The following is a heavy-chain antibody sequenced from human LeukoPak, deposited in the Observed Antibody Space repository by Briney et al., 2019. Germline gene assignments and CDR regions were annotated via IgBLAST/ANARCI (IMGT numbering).Heavy chain of an antibody. V-gene: IGHV1-69*02. CDR3: ARVSGTGAAYYDFWSGYSTNWFDP. D-gene: IGHD3-3*01. CDR2: IIPILGIA. Sequence: SVKVSCKASGGTFSSYTISWVRQAPGQGLEWMGRIIPILGIANYAQKFQGRVTITADKSTSTAYMELSSLRSEDTAVYYCARVSGTGAAYYDFWSGYSTNWFDPWGQGTLVTVSS. J-gene: IGHJ5*02. CDR1: GGTFSSYT.